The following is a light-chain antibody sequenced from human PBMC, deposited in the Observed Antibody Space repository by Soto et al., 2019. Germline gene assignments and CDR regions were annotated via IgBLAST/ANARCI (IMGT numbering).Light chain of an antibody. CDR1: SSNIGSNY. CDR2: RNN. J-gene: IGLJ2*01. CDR3: AAWDDSLSGQGV. Sequence: QYVLTQPPSASGTPGQRVTISCSGSSSNIGSNYVYWYQQLPGTAPKLLIYRNNQRPSGVPDRFSGSKSGTSASLAISGLRSEDEADYYCAAWDDSLSGQGVFGGGTKLTVL. V-gene: IGLV1-47*01.